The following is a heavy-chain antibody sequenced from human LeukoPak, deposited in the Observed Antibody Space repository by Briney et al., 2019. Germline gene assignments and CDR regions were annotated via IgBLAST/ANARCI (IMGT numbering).Heavy chain of an antibody. CDR2: IYHSGST. D-gene: IGHD3-3*01. J-gene: IGHJ5*02. Sequence: PSQTLSLTCAVSGGSISSGGYSWSWIRQPPGKGLEWIGYIYHSGSTYYNPSLKSRVTISVDRSKNQFSLKLSSVTAADTAVYYCARRSSFSILGVSFIGWFDPWGQGTLVTVPS. V-gene: IGHV4-30-2*01. CDR3: ARRSSFSILGVSFIGWFDP. CDR1: GGSISSGGYS.